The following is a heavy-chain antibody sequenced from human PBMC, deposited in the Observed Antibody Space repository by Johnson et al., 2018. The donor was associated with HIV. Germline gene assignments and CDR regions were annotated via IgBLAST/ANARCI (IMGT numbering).Heavy chain of an antibody. Sequence: LSCAASGFTVSSTYMSWVRQAPGKGLEWLSVLYSDGRTYYADSVKGRFTISRDGSKNTLFLQMNSLRAEDTAVYYCARRCSSSSCSHGAFDIWGQGTVVTVSS. J-gene: IGHJ3*02. CDR3: ARRCSSSSCSHGAFDI. V-gene: IGHV3-53*01. CDR1: GFTVSSTY. CDR2: LYSDGRT. D-gene: IGHD2-2*01.